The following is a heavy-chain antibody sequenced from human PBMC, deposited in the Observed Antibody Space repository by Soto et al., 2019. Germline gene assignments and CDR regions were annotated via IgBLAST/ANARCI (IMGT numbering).Heavy chain of an antibody. D-gene: IGHD6-19*01. CDR3: AGVGHGGWYQNYYYYGMDV. CDR2: MNPNSGNT. CDR1: GYTFTSYD. V-gene: IGHV1-8*01. J-gene: IGHJ6*02. Sequence: ASVKVSCKASGYTFTSYDINWVRQATGQGLEWMGWMNPNSGNTGYAQKFQGRVTMTRNTSISTAYMELSSLRSEDTAVYYCAGVGHGGWYQNYYYYGMDVWGQGTTVTVSS.